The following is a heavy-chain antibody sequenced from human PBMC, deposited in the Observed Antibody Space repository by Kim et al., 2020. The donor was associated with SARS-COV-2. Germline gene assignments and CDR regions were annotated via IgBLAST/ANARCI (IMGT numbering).Heavy chain of an antibody. CDR3: ARDLALSGGKDFDY. J-gene: IGHJ4*02. Sequence: AESVKGRFTISRDNSKNTLYLQMNSLRAEDTAVYYCARDLALSGGKDFDYWGQGTLVTVSS. D-gene: IGHD2-15*01. V-gene: IGHV3-30*07.